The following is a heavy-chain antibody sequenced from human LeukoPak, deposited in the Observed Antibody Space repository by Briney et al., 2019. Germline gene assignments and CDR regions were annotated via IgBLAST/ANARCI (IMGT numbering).Heavy chain of an antibody. D-gene: IGHD3-16*02. J-gene: IGHJ4*02. Sequence: GGSLRLSCAASGFTFSIYWMSWVRQAPGEGLEWVANIKQEGSEKYYVDSVKGRFTISRDNAKNSLYLQMNSLRAEDTAVYYCARGQVITFGGVIVIGGYYFDYWGQGTLVTVSS. V-gene: IGHV3-7*01. CDR1: GFTFSIYW. CDR3: ARGQVITFGGVIVIGGYYFDY. CDR2: IKQEGSEK.